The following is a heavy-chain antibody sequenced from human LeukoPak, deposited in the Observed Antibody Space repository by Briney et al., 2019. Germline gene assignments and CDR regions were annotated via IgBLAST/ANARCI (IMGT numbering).Heavy chain of an antibody. V-gene: IGHV1-46*01. CDR3: ARDRVPAAHYYYGMDV. CDR1: GYTFTSYY. Sequence: ASVKVSCKASGYTFTSYYMHWVRQAPGQGLEWMGIINPSGGSTSYAQKFQGRVTMTRDTSTSTVYMELSSLRSEDTAVYYCARDRVPAAHYYYGMDVWGQGTTVTVSS. CDR2: INPSGGST. J-gene: IGHJ6*02. D-gene: IGHD2-2*01.